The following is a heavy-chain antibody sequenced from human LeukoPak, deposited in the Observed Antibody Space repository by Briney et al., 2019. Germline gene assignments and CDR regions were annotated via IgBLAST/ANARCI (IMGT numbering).Heavy chain of an antibody. D-gene: IGHD5-24*01. CDR1: GYTFTSYY. CDR2: INPSGGST. J-gene: IGHJ4*02. V-gene: IGHV1-46*01. Sequence: GASVKVSCKASGYTFTSYYMHWVRQAPGQGLEWMGIINPSGGSTSYAQKFQGRVTMTRDMSTSTVYMELSSLRPEDTAVYYCARCLWGDGYNYHFDYWGQGTLVTVSS. CDR3: ARCLWGDGYNYHFDY.